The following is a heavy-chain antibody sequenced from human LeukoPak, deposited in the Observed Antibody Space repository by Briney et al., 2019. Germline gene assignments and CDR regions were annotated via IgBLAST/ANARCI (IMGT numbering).Heavy chain of an antibody. CDR2: INSDGRYT. V-gene: IGHV3-74*01. CDR3: ARAGGWNCSGGSCSTTEIDY. Sequence: GGSLRLSCAASGFTFTNYWMHWVRQAPGKGLVWVSPINSDGRYTDYADSVKGRFAFSRDNAKNTLYLQMKSLRAEDTAVYYCARAGGWNCSGGSCSTTEIDYWGQGTLVTVSS. D-gene: IGHD2-15*01. J-gene: IGHJ4*02. CDR1: GFTFTNYW.